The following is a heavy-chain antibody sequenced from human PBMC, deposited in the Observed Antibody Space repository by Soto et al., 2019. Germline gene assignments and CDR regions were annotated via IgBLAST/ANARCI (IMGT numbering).Heavy chain of an antibody. CDR3: ARESVAVAGTNYYYGMDV. J-gene: IGHJ6*02. Sequence: EVQLVETGGGLIQPGGSLRLSCAASGFTVSSNYMSWVRQAPGKGLEWVSVIYSGGSTYYADSVKGRFTISRDNSKNTLYLQMNSLRAEDTAVYYCARESVAVAGTNYYYGMDVWGQGTTVTDSS. CDR2: IYSGGST. CDR1: GFTVSSNY. V-gene: IGHV3-53*02. D-gene: IGHD6-19*01.